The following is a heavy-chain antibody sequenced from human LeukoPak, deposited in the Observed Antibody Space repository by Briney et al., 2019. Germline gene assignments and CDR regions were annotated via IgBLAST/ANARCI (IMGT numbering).Heavy chain of an antibody. CDR1: GFTFDDYG. CDR2: ISWSGGST. CDR3: PKTAYEILTGYFN. V-gene: IGHV3-20*04. Sequence: GGSLRLSCAASGFTFDDYGMSWVRQAPGKGLEWVSGISWSGGSTGYADSVKGRFTISRDNAKNSLYLNMNSLRAEETVVYYRPKTAYEILTGYFNWGQGTLVTVSS. D-gene: IGHD3-9*01. J-gene: IGHJ4*02.